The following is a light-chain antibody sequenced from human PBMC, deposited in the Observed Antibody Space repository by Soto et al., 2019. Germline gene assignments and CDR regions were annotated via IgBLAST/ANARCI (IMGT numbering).Light chain of an antibody. V-gene: IGLV2-14*01. CDR2: EVS. CDR1: SPDFG. J-gene: IGLJ2*01. CDR3: SSYSSTTTL. Sequence: QSALTQPASVSGSPGQSITISCSGISPDFGVSWYQHFPGKAPKLLIFEVSNRPSGVSTRFSGSKSDNMAFLTISGLQSEDEGLYHCSSYSSTTTLFGGGTQLTVL.